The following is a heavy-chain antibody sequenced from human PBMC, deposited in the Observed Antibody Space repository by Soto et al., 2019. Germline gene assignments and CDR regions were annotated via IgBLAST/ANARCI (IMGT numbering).Heavy chain of an antibody. D-gene: IGHD2-15*01. CDR2: IYYSGST. Sequence: SETLSLTCTVSGGSISSGGYYWSWIRQHPGKGLEWIGYIYYSGSTYYNPSLKSRVTISVDTSKNQFSLKLSSVTAADTAVYYCARAGIVVVVADNYFDYWGQGTLVTVSS. J-gene: IGHJ4*02. V-gene: IGHV4-31*03. CDR1: GGSISSGGYY. CDR3: ARAGIVVVVADNYFDY.